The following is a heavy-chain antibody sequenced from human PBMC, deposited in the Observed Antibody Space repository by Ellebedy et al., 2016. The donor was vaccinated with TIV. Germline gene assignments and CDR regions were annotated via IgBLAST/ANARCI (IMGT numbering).Heavy chain of an antibody. Sequence: PGGSLRLSCAASGFIFSSFAMSWVRQTPGKGLEWVSAISGSGGRNVIHYADSVKGRFTISRDNAKNSLYLRMNSLRAEDTAVYYCARISQYSYGVDAFDIWGQGAIVTVSS. CDR3: ARISQYSYGVDAFDI. D-gene: IGHD5-18*01. J-gene: IGHJ3*02. V-gene: IGHV3-23*01. CDR2: ISGSGGRNVI. CDR1: GFIFSSFA.